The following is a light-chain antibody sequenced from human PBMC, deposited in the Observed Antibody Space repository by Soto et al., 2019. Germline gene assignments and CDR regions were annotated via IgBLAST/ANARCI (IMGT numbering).Light chain of an antibody. Sequence: SVLTQPPSVSAAPGQKVTISCSGNSSNIGSNDVSWYQQLPGKAPKLLIYENSQRPSGIPDRFSGSKSGTSATLGITGLQTGDEADYYCGTWDSSLIALFGTGTQVTVL. CDR3: GTWDSSLIAL. CDR1: SSNIGSND. V-gene: IGLV1-51*02. J-gene: IGLJ1*01. CDR2: ENS.